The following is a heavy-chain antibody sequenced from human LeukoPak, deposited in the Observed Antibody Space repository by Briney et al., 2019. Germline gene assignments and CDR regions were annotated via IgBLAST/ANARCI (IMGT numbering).Heavy chain of an antibody. CDR3: ARRTDSSSWYDYFDY. CDR2: IIPILGIA. Sequence: ASVKVSCKASGYTFTSYAISWVRQAPGQGLEWMGRIIPILGIANYAQKFQGRVTITADKSTSTAYMELSSLRSEDTAVYYCARRTDSSSWYDYFDYWGQGTLVTVSS. CDR1: GYTFTSYA. V-gene: IGHV1-69*04. J-gene: IGHJ4*02. D-gene: IGHD6-13*01.